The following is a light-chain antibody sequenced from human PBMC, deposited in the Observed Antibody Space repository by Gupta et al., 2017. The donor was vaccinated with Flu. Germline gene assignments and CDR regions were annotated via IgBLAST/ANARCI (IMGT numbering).Light chain of an antibody. CDR2: QDS. Sequence: SYALPPPPSVSVSPGQTASITCSGDKLGDKYACWYQQKPGQSPVLVIYQDSKRPSGIPERFSGSNAGNTATLTISGTQAMEEADYYCQAWDSSNSYVFGTGTKVTVL. CDR3: QAWDSSNSYV. J-gene: IGLJ1*01. V-gene: IGLV3-1*01. CDR1: KLGDKY.